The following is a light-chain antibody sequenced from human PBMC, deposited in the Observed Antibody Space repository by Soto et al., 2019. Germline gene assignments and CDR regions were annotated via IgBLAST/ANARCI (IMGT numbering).Light chain of an antibody. V-gene: IGKV3-20*01. CDR1: QSVGSNY. Sequence: EIVLTQFPGTVSLSPGERATLSCRASQSVGSNYLAWYQQRPGQPPNLLIFGASHRAPDIPDRFSGSGSGTDFTLTISRLEPEDFAVYYCQQYGSSSQTFGQGTKVDI. J-gene: IGKJ1*01. CDR3: QQYGSSSQT. CDR2: GAS.